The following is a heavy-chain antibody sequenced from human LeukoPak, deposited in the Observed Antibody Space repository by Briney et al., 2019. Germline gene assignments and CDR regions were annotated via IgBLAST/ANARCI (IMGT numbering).Heavy chain of an antibody. D-gene: IGHD4-17*01. Sequence: SETLSPTCTVSGDSVSSGSYYWSWIRQPPGKGLEWIGYIYYSGSTNYNPSLKSRVTISVDTSKNQFSLKLSSVTAADTAVYYCARTAVTTIGYFDYWGQGTLVTVSS. V-gene: IGHV4-61*01. CDR3: ARTAVTTIGYFDY. CDR1: GDSVSSGSYY. J-gene: IGHJ4*02. CDR2: IYYSGST.